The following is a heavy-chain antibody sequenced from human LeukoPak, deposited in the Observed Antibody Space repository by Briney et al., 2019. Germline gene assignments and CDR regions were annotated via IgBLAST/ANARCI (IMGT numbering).Heavy chain of an antibody. CDR1: GGSISSGGYY. CDR2: IYYSGST. Sequence: SETLSLACTVSGGSISSGGYYWSWIRQHPGKGLEWIGYIYYSGSTYYNPSLKSRVTISVDTSKNQFSLKLSSVTAADTAVYYCVRGPHIAATSYWGQGTLVTVSS. J-gene: IGHJ4*02. V-gene: IGHV4-31*03. CDR3: VRGPHIAATSY. D-gene: IGHD6-25*01.